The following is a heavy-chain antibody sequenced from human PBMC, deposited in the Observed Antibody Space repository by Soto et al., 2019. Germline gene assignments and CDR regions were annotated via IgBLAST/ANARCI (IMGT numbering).Heavy chain of an antibody. CDR2: IIPIFGTA. Sequence: SVKVSCKASGGTFSSYAISWVRQAPGQGLEWMGGIIPIFGTANYAQKFQGRVTITADESTSTAYMELSSLRSGDTAVYYCARARSNYDYYYYGMDVWGQGTTVTVSS. CDR1: GGTFSSYA. J-gene: IGHJ6*02. CDR3: ARARSNYDYYYYGMDV. D-gene: IGHD4-4*01. V-gene: IGHV1-69*13.